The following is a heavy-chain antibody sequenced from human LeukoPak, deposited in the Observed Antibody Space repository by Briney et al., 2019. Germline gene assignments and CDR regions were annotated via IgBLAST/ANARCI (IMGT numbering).Heavy chain of an antibody. CDR3: TRRPGVPDY. CDR2: IYAGASDT. J-gene: IGHJ4*02. D-gene: IGHD2-2*01. V-gene: IGHV5-51*01. CDR1: PYSFTSYS. Sequence: GQSLTISCNGSPYSFTSYSIGWVRQTTLQGLGCMWIIYAGASDTRYNPSFQGQVTISADKSNSTAYLQWSSLKASDTAMYYCTRRPGVPDYWGQGTLVTVSS.